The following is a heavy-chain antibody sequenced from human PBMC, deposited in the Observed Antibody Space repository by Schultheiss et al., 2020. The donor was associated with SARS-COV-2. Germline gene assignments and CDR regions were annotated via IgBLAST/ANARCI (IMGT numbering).Heavy chain of an antibody. D-gene: IGHD2-15*01. Sequence: SVKVSCKASGYTFTSYGISWVRQAPGQGLEWMGRIIPILGIANYAEKFQGRVTITADKSTSTAYMELSSLRSEDTAVYYCARDLVGYCSGGSCYHFDYWGQGTLVTVSS. V-gene: IGHV1-69*04. CDR3: ARDLVGYCSGGSCYHFDY. J-gene: IGHJ4*02. CDR1: GYTFTSYG. CDR2: IIPILGIA.